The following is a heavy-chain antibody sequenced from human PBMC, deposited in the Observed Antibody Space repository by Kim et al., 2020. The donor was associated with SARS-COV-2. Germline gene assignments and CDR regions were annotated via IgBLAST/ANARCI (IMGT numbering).Heavy chain of an antibody. CDR3: ARDSAVRGEYYDYYYGIDV. V-gene: IGHV3-66*02. CDR2: IYSGGST. CDR1: GFTVSSNY. Sequence: GGSLRLSCAASGFTVSSNYMSWVRQAPGKGLEWVSVIYSGGSTYYADSVKGRFTISRDNSKNTLYLQMNSLRAEDTAVYYCARDSAVRGEYYDYYYGIDVCGQGTTVTVS. D-gene: IGHD3-10*01. J-gene: IGHJ6*02.